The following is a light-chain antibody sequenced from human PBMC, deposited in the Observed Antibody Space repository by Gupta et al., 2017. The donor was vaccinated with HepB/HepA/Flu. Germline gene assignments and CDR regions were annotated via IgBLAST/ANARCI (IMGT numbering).Light chain of an antibody. V-gene: IGKV1-39*01. Sequence: IQMTQSPSSLSASVGDRVTITCRASQSISSYLNWYQQKPGKAPKLLIYAASSWQSGVPSRFSGSGSGTDFTLTISSLQPEDFATYYCQQNYSTPPTFGQGTKLEIK. CDR3: QQNYSTPPT. J-gene: IGKJ2*01. CDR2: AAS. CDR1: QSISSY.